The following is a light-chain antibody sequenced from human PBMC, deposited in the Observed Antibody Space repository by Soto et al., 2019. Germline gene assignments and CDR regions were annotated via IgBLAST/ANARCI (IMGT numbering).Light chain of an antibody. V-gene: IGKV1-33*01. CDR2: DAS. J-gene: IGKJ4*01. CDR1: QSISSY. Sequence: DIEMTQSPSSLYASVGERVIITCLASQSISSYLNWYQQKPGKAPKLLIYDASNLETGVPSRFSGSGSGTDFTFTISSLQPEDIATYYCQQYDNLPRTFGGGTKVDIK. CDR3: QQYDNLPRT.